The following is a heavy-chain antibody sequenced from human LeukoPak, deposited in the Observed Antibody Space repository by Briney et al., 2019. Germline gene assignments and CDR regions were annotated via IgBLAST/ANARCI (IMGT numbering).Heavy chain of an antibody. CDR1: GFTVSSNY. CDR3: ATTGYSSAWPIQH. J-gene: IGHJ1*01. CDR2: IYSGGST. D-gene: IGHD6-19*01. V-gene: IGHV3-53*01. Sequence: GGSLRLSCAASGFTVSSNYMSWVRQAPGKGLEWVSVIYSGGSTYYADSVKGRFTISRDNSKNTLYLQVNTLRAEDTAVYFCATTGYSSAWPIQHWGQGTLVTVSS.